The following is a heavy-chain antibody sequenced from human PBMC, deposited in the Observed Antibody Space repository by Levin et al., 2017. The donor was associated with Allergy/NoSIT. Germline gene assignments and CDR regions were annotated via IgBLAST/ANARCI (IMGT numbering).Heavy chain of an antibody. Sequence: GGSLRLSCAASGFTVSSNYMSWVRQAPGKGLEWVSVIYSGGSTYYADSVKGRFTISRDNSKNTLYLQMNSLRAEDTAVYYCARVGEDGDYVGYYGMDVWGQGTTVTVSS. CDR3: ARVGEDGDYVGYYGMDV. CDR1: GFTVSSNY. V-gene: IGHV3-66*01. CDR2: IYSGGST. D-gene: IGHD4-17*01. J-gene: IGHJ6*02.